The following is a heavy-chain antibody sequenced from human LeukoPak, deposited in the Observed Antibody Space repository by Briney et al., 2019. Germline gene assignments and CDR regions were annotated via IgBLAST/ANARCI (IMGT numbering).Heavy chain of an antibody. Sequence: GASVTVSCKASGYTFTNYDINWVRQATGQGPEWMGWMNPNSGSTGYAQKFQGRVTMTRSTSTSTAYMDLRSLRSEDTAVYYCAKDRVGATAYYFDYWGQGTLVTVSS. CDR1: GYTFTNYD. V-gene: IGHV1-8*01. D-gene: IGHD1-26*01. CDR2: MNPNSGST. CDR3: AKDRVGATAYYFDY. J-gene: IGHJ4*02.